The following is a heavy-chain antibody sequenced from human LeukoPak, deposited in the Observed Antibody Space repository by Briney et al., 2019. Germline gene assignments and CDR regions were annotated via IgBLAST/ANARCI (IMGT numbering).Heavy chain of an antibody. V-gene: IGHV4-30-4*01. Sequence: PSETLSLTCTVSGGSISSGDYYWSWIRQPPGKGLEWIGYIYYSGSTYYNPSLKSRVTISVDTSKNQFSLKLSSVTAADTAVYYCARGESSSPENAFDIWGQGTMVTVSS. CDR1: GGSISSGDYY. CDR2: IYYSGST. D-gene: IGHD6-6*01. CDR3: ARGESSSPENAFDI. J-gene: IGHJ3*02.